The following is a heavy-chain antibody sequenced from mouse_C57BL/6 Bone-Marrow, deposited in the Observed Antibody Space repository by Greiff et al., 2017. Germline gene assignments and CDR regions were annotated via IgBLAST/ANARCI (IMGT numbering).Heavy chain of an antibody. CDR2: ISYSGST. CDR1: GYSITSGYD. V-gene: IGHV3-1*01. Sequence: VQLQQSGPGMVKPSQSLSLTCTVTGYSITSGYDWHWIRHFPGNKLEWMGYISYSGSTNYNPSLKSRISITHDTSKNHFFLKLNSVTTDDIATYYCAREITTVVAKYFDVWGTGTTVTVSS. CDR3: AREITTVVAKYFDV. J-gene: IGHJ1*03. D-gene: IGHD1-1*01.